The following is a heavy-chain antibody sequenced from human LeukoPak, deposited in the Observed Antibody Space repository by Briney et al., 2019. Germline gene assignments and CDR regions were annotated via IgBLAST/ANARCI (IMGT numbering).Heavy chain of an antibody. CDR3: ATEGSVNYYYDISGYYQY. J-gene: IGHJ4*02. D-gene: IGHD3-22*01. CDR1: GLTFSSYA. V-gene: IGHV3-30-3*01. CDR2: ISYDGNNT. Sequence: GGSLRLSCAASGLTFSSYAMHWVRQAPGKGLEWVAVISYDGNNTFYADSVKGRFIISRDNSKTTLFLQMSSLRAEDTAVYYCATEGSVNYYYDISGYYQYWGQGTLVTVSS.